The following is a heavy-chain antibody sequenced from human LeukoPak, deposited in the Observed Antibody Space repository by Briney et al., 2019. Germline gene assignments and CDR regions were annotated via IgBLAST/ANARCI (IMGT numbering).Heavy chain of an antibody. CDR2: IYTSGST. V-gene: IGHV4-4*07. CDR3: ARGRYYYDSTGLPHFDS. J-gene: IGHJ4*02. D-gene: IGHD3-22*01. CDR1: GGSISSNY. Sequence: SETLSLTCTVPGGSISSNYWSWIRQPAGKGLEWIGRIYTSGSTNYNPSLKSRVTISLDTSKNQFSLKLSSVTAADTAVYYCARGRYYYDSTGLPHFDSWGQGTLVTVSS.